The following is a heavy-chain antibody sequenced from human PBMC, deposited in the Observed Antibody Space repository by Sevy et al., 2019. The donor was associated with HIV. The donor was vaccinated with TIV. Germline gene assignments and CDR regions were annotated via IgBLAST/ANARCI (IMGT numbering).Heavy chain of an antibody. J-gene: IGHJ6*02. CDR1: GYTFTSYH. CDR2: MNPNSGNT. D-gene: IGHD2-2*01. Sequence: ASVKVSCKASGYTFTSYHINWVRQATGQGLEWMGWMNPNSGNTGYAQKFQGRVTMTRNTSISTAYMELSSLRSEDTAVYYCARGHGVVVPAARSRGGYYYYGMDVWGQGTTVTVSS. V-gene: IGHV1-8*01. CDR3: ARGHGVVVPAARSRGGYYYYGMDV.